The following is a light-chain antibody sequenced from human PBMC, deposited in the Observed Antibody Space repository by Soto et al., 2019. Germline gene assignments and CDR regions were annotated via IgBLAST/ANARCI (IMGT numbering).Light chain of an antibody. CDR2: MVS. CDR1: SSDVGNYNY. J-gene: IGLJ1*01. CDR3: TSPPPGSLYL. Sequence: QSVLTQPASVSGSPGRSITISCTGTSSDVGNYNYVSWYQHYPGRVPKLLIYMVSNRASGVSNRFSGSKSDNTASLTISGLQAEDEADYFCTSPPPGSLYLLGTGKKATV. V-gene: IGLV2-14*01.